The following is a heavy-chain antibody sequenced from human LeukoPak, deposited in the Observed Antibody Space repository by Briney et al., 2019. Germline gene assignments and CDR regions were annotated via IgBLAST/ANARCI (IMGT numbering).Heavy chain of an antibody. J-gene: IGHJ6*03. Sequence: PSETLSLTCAVYGGSFSGYYWSWIRQPPGKGLEWIGEINHSGSTNYNPSLKSRVTISVDTSKNQFSLKLSSVTAADTAVYYCARETSQKGAHYMDVWGKGTTVTISS. CDR2: INHSGST. V-gene: IGHV4-34*01. D-gene: IGHD3-16*01. CDR1: GGSFSGYY. CDR3: ARETSQKGAHYMDV.